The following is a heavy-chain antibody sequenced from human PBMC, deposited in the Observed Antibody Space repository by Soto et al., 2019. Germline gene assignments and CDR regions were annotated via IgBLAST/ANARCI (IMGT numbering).Heavy chain of an antibody. D-gene: IGHD6-13*01. Sequence: ASVKVSCKASGYTFTSYSMHWVRQAPGQRLEWMGWINAANGNTHYSEKFEDRVTISTDTSASTAYMELSSLRSEDTAVYYCARVQVPAVGMVVWRDHWGKGDMVTVSA. CDR2: INAANGNT. V-gene: IGHV1-3*01. CDR3: ARVQVPAVGMVVWRDH. J-gene: IGHJ5*02. CDR1: GYTFTSYS.